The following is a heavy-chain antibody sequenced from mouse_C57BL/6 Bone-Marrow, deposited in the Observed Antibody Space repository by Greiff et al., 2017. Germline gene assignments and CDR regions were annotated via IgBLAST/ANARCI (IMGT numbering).Heavy chain of an antibody. Sequence: VQLQQPGAELVKPGASVKMSCKASGYTFTSYWITWVKQRPGQGLEWIGDIYPGSGNTNYNEKFKSKATLTVDPSSSTAYMQLSSLTSEDSAVYYWERGVTTSPFYAMDYWGQGTTVTVSS. CDR3: ERGVTTSPFYAMDY. V-gene: IGHV1-55*01. CDR1: GYTFTSYW. D-gene: IGHD2-1*01. CDR2: IYPGSGNT. J-gene: IGHJ4*01.